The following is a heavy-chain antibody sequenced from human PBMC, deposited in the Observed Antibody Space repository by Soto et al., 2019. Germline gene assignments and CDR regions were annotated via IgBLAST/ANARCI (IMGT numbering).Heavy chain of an antibody. CDR3: AMSVDTAMVTGSYFDY. D-gene: IGHD5-18*01. V-gene: IGHV5-51*01. Sequence: GESLKISCKGSGYSFTSYWIGWVRQMPGKGLEWMGIIYPGDSDTRYSPSFQGQVTISADKSISTAYLQWSSLKASDTAMYYCAMSVDTAMVTGSYFDYWGQGTLVTVSS. CDR2: IYPGDSDT. J-gene: IGHJ4*02. CDR1: GYSFTSYW.